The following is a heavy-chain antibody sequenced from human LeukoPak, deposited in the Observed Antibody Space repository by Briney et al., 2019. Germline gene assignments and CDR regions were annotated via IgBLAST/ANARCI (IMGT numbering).Heavy chain of an antibody. CDR2: MNPNSGNT. CDR3: ARAYSNYDAYQYYYYMDV. D-gene: IGHD4-11*01. V-gene: IGHV1-8*01. Sequence: GASVKVSCKASGYTFINYDINWVRQASGQGLEWMGWMNPNSGNTGYAQKFQGRVTMTRNTAISTAYMELSSLRSEDTAVYFCARAYSNYDAYQYYYYMDVWGKGTTVTISS. CDR1: GYTFINYD. J-gene: IGHJ6*03.